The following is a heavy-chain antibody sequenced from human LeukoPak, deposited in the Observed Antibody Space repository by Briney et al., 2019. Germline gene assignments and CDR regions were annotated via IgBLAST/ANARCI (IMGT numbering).Heavy chain of an antibody. CDR1: GGSFSGYY. CDR2: INHSGST. J-gene: IGHJ4*02. D-gene: IGHD4-23*01. CDR3: ARGGGNSVHSTSWDY. Sequence: PSETLSLTCAVYGGSFSGYYWSWTRQPPGKGLEWIGEINHSGSTNYNPSLKSRVTISVDTSKNQFSLKLSSVTAADTAVYYCARGGGNSVHSTSWDYWGQGTLVTVSS. V-gene: IGHV4-34*01.